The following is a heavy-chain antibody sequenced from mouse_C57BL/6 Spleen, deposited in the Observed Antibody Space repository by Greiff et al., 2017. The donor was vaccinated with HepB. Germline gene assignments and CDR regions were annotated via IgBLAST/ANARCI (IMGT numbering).Heavy chain of an antibody. CDR2: IDPSDSET. CDR1: GYTFTSYW. J-gene: IGHJ1*03. CDR3: ARDYYGSSYWYFDV. V-gene: IGHV1-52*01. D-gene: IGHD1-1*01. Sequence: QVQLQQPGAELVRPGSSVKLSCKASGYTFTSYWMHWVKQRPIQGLEWIGNIDPSDSETHYNQKFKDKATLTVDKSSSTAYMQLSSLTSEDSAVYYFARDYYGSSYWYFDVWGTGTTVTVSS.